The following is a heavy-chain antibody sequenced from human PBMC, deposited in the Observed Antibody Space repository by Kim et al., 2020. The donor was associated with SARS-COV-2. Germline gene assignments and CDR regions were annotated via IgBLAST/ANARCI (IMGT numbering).Heavy chain of an antibody. V-gene: IGHV4-59*01. Sequence: SETLSLTCTVSGGSISSYYWSWIRQPPGKGLEWIGYIYYSGSTNYNPSLKSRVTISVDTSKNQFSLKLSSVTAADTAVYYCARVPSSGSYLRGGYYYYGMDVWGQGTTVTVSS. CDR1: GGSISSYY. CDR3: ARVPSSGSYLRGGYYYYGMDV. CDR2: IYYSGST. D-gene: IGHD1-26*01. J-gene: IGHJ6*02.